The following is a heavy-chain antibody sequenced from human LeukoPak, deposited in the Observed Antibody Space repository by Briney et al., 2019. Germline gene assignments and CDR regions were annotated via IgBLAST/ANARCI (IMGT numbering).Heavy chain of an antibody. Sequence: HPGGSLRLSCAASEFAFTSYWMSWVRQAPGKGLEWVANINQDGSEKYYVDSVKGRFTISRDNAKSSLYLQMNTLRAEDTAIFYCARDRSSSWLNNYYGMDVWGQGTTVTVSS. CDR2: INQDGSEK. J-gene: IGHJ6*02. V-gene: IGHV3-7*03. D-gene: IGHD6-13*01. CDR1: EFAFTSYW. CDR3: ARDRSSSWLNNYYGMDV.